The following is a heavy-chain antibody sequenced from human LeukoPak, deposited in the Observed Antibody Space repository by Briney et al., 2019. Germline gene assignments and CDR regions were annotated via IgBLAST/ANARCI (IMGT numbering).Heavy chain of an antibody. CDR2: ISAYTGNT. Sequence: ASVKVSCKASGYTFTTYGVSWVRQAPGQGLEWMGWISAYTGNTNYAQKLQGRVTMTTDTSTSTAYMELRSPRSDDTAVYYCARGQSGSYLSPSDYWGQGTLVTVSS. J-gene: IGHJ4*02. D-gene: IGHD1-26*01. V-gene: IGHV1-18*01. CDR3: ARGQSGSYLSPSDY. CDR1: GYTFTTYG.